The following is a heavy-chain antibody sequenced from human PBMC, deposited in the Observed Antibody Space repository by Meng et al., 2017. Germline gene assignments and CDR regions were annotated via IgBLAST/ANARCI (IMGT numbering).Heavy chain of an antibody. Sequence: GSLRLSCTVSGGSISSSSYYWGWIRQPPGKGLEWIGSIYYSGSTYYNPSLKSRVTISVDTSKNQFSLKLSSVTAADTAVYYCARDATAMVHYFDYWGQGTRVTVSS. CDR2: IYYSGST. V-gene: IGHV4-39*07. D-gene: IGHD5-18*01. CDR1: GGSISSSSYY. CDR3: ARDATAMVHYFDY. J-gene: IGHJ4*02.